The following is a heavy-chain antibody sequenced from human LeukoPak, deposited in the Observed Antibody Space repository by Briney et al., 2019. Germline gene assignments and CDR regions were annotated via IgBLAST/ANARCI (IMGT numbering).Heavy chain of an antibody. Sequence: GGSLRLSCAASVFTFSSYGLHWVRQAPGKGLAGVAVISYEGSNKYYADSVKGRFATSRDNSKNTLYLQMNSLRAEDTAVYYCAKDLCSGGSCYGEYYYYGMDVWGKGTTVTVSS. CDR1: VFTFSSYG. CDR3: AKDLCSGGSCYGEYYYYGMDV. J-gene: IGHJ6*04. CDR2: ISYEGSNK. V-gene: IGHV3-30*18. D-gene: IGHD2-15*01.